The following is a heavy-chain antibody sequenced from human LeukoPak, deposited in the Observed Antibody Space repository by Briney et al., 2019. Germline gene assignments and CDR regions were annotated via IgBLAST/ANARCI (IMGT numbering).Heavy chain of an antibody. CDR1: GGSISRYY. Sequence: ASETLSLTCTVSGGSISRYYWSWIRQPPGKGLEWIGYIYYSGSTNYNPSLKSRVTISVDTSKNQFSLTLSSVTAADTAVYYCARDMNLGGFDYWGQGTLVTVSS. CDR2: IYYSGST. J-gene: IGHJ4*02. D-gene: IGHD2-15*01. V-gene: IGHV4-59*01. CDR3: ARDMNLGGFDY.